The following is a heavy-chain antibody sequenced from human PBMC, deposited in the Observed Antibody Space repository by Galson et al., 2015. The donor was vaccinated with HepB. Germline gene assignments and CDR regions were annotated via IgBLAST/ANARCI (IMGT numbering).Heavy chain of an antibody. CDR3: ARLQPNYYDSSGYYDAFDI. V-gene: IGHV1-69*10. D-gene: IGHD3-22*01. J-gene: IGHJ3*02. Sequence: SCKASGGTFSSYAISWVRQAPGQGLEWMGGIIPILGIANYAQKFQGRVTITADKSTGTAYMELSSLRSEDTAVYYCARLQPNYYDSSGYYDAFDIWGQGTMVTVSS. CDR2: IIPILGIA. CDR1: GGTFSSYA.